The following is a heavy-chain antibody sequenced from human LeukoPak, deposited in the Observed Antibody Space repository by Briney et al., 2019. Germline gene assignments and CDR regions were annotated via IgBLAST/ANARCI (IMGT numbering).Heavy chain of an antibody. J-gene: IGHJ4*02. CDR2: ISGSSSHI. D-gene: IGHD2-2*01. CDR1: GITFSSYS. CDR3: ARVALRGSYCSSTSCRYYFDY. Sequence: PGGSLRLSCVGSGITFSSYSMNWVRQAPGKGLEWVSFISGSSSHIYYADSVKGRFTISRDNAENSLYLQMNSLRAEDTAVYYCARVALRGSYCSSTSCRYYFDYWGQGTLVTVSS. V-gene: IGHV3-21*01.